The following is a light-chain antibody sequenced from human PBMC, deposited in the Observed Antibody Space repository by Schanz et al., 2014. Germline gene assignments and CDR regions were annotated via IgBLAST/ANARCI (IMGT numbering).Light chain of an antibody. CDR2: DVS. CDR3: AAWDDSLNGQV. Sequence: QSALTQPASVSGSPGQSITISCTGTSSDVGSYNLVSWYQQHPGKAPKLMIYDVSKRPSGVPDRFSGSKSGTSASLAISGLQSEDEADYYCAAWDDSLNGQVFGGGTKLTVL. CDR1: SSDVGSYNL. J-gene: IGLJ3*02. V-gene: IGLV2-14*02.